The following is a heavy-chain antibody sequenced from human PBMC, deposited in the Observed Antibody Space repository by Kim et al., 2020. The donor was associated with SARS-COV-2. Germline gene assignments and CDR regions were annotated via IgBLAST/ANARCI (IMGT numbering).Heavy chain of an antibody. D-gene: IGHD6-13*01. V-gene: IGHV4-31*03. J-gene: IGHJ6*02. CDR2: IYYSGST. CDR1: GGSISSGGYY. CDR3: ARGRVRSSSWYPYYYYGMDV. Sequence: SETLSLTCTVSGGSISSGGYYWSWIRQHPGKGLEWIGYIYYSGSTYYNPSLKSRVTISVDTSKNQFSLKLSSVTAVDTAVYYCARGRVRSSSWYPYYYYGMDVWGQGTTVTVSS.